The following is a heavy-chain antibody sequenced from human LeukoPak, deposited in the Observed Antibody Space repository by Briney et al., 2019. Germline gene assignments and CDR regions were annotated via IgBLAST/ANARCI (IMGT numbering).Heavy chain of an antibody. V-gene: IGHV3-30*04. CDR1: GFTFRTYA. D-gene: IGHD4-17*01. Sequence: QPGGSLRLSCAASGFTFRTYAMNWVRQAPGKGLEWVAVISDGGSNKYYAESVKGQFTISRDNSKNTLYLQMNSLRAEDTAVYYCARAFSTTAFDYWGQGTLVTVSS. CDR3: ARAFSTTAFDY. J-gene: IGHJ4*02. CDR2: ISDGGSNK.